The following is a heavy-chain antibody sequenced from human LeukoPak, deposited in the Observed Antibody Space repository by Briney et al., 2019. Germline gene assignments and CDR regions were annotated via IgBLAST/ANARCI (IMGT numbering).Heavy chain of an antibody. V-gene: IGHV3-11*01. D-gene: IGHD3-3*01. CDR2: IISSGSTI. J-gene: IGHJ4*02. Sequence: PGGSLRLSWAPSGFTFSDYYMSWIRPAPGKGLEWVSYIISSGSTIYYADSVKGRFTISRDNAKNSLYLQMNSLRAEDTAVYYCARGSITIFGVVIRTTNTYFDYWGQGTLVTASS. CDR3: ARGSITIFGVVIRTTNTYFDY. CDR1: GFTFSDYY.